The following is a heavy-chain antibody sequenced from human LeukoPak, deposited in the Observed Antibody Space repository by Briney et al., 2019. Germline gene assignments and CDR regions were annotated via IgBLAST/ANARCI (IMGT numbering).Heavy chain of an antibody. J-gene: IGHJ4*02. CDR2: IYSGST. CDR3: ARDHYHGGNSFYFDY. Sequence: PSETLSLTCTVSAGSISTYYWSWLRQPAGKGLEWIGRIYSGSTNYNPSLRSRVTMSVDTSKNQFSLKLRSVTAADTAVYYCARDHYHGGNSFYFDYWGQGTLVTVSS. V-gene: IGHV4-4*07. D-gene: IGHD4-23*01. CDR1: AGSISTYY.